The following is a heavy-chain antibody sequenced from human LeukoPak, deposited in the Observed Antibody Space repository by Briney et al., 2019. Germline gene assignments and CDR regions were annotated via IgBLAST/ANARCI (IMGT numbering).Heavy chain of an antibody. V-gene: IGHV4-34*01. CDR3: ASPGVAKDAFDI. J-gene: IGHJ3*02. CDR2: INHSGST. Sequence: PSETLSLTCAVYGGSFSGYYWSWIRQPPGKGLEWIGEINHSGSTNYNPSLKSRVTISVDTSKNQFSLKLSSVTAADTAVYYCASPGVAKDAFDIWGQGTMVTVSS. CDR1: GGSFSGYY. D-gene: IGHD2-15*01.